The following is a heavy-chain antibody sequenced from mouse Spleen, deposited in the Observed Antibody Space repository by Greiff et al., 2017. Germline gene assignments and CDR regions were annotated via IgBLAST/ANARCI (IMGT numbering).Heavy chain of an antibody. V-gene: IGHV1-63*02. CDR3: SRWDYGNPLLSFDY. CDR2: IYPGGGYT. J-gene: IGHJ2*01. Sequence: VQLQQSGAELVRPGTSVKISCKASGYNFTNYWLGWVKQRPGHGLEWIGDIYPGGGYTNYNEKFKGKATLTADTSSSTAYMQLSSLTSEDSAVYFCSRWDYGNPLLSFDYWGQGTTLTVSS. CDR1: GYNFTNYW. D-gene: IGHD2-1*01.